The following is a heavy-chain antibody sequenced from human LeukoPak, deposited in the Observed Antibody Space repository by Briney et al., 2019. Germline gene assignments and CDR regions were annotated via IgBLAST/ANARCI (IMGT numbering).Heavy chain of an antibody. CDR1: GFTFSGYN. D-gene: IGHD3-16*01. Sequence: GASLRLYGASSGFTFSGYNMGWVHQSPGNGLVWVSRINTDGGATSSADSVRGRFTISRDNAKNTLYLQMDSLRAEDTAVYYCARDFWGAGEIWGKGTMVTVSS. V-gene: IGHV3-74*01. CDR3: ARDFWGAGEI. CDR2: INTDGGAT. J-gene: IGHJ3*02.